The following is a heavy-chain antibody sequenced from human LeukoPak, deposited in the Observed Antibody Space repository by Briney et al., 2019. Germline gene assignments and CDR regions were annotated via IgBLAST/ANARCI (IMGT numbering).Heavy chain of an antibody. J-gene: IGHJ3*02. D-gene: IGHD3-22*01. Sequence: SVKVSCKASGGTFSSYAISWVRQAPGQGLEWMGRIIPILGIANYAQKFQGRVTITADKSTSTAYMELSSLRSEDTAVYYCAEYYYDSSGYYYAFDIWGQGTMVTVSS. V-gene: IGHV1-69*04. CDR2: IIPILGIA. CDR1: GGTFSSYA. CDR3: AEYYYDSSGYYYAFDI.